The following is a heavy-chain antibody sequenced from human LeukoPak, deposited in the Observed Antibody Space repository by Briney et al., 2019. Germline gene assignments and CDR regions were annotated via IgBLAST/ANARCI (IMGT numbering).Heavy chain of an antibody. CDR1: GFTFSDYF. J-gene: IGHJ4*02. Sequence: GGSLRLSCAASGFTFSDYFMHWVRQVPGKGLEWVASVSQDEKTTLYVDSVKGRFTISRDNSRNTLYLQVNSLRAEDTAVYYCVSFYETYWGRGTLVTVSS. V-gene: IGHV3-30*03. CDR2: VSQDEKTT. D-gene: IGHD2/OR15-2a*01. CDR3: VSFYETY.